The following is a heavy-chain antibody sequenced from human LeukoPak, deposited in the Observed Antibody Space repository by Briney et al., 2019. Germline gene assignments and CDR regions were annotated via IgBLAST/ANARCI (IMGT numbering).Heavy chain of an antibody. J-gene: IGHJ4*02. V-gene: IGHV3-21*01. D-gene: IGHD2-2*01. Sequence: GRSLRLSCAASGFTFSSYSMNWVRQAPGKGLEWVSSISSSSSYIYYADSVKGRFTISRDNAKNSLYLQMNSLRAEDTAVYYCARSPRNIVVVPAAPDYWGQGTLVTVSS. CDR1: GFTFSSYS. CDR2: ISSSSSYI. CDR3: ARSPRNIVVVPAAPDY.